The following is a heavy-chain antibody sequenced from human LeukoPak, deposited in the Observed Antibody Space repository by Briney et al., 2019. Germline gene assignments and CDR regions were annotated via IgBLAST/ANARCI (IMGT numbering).Heavy chain of an antibody. CDR3: ARVRCSSTSCYRGGYFDY. V-gene: IGHV3-11*04. J-gene: IGHJ4*02. Sequence: PGGSLRLSCAASGFTFSDYYMSWIRQAPGKGLEWVSYSSSSGSTIYYADSVKGRFTISRDNAKNSLYLQMNSLRAEDTAVYYCARVRCSSTSCYRGGYFDYWGQGTLVTVSS. CDR2: SSSSGSTI. D-gene: IGHD2-2*01. CDR1: GFTFSDYY.